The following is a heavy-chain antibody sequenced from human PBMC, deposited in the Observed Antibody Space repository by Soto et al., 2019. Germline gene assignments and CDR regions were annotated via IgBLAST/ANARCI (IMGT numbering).Heavy chain of an antibody. CDR1: GGSISSYY. J-gene: IGHJ4*02. CDR2: FHYSGST. Sequence: TETLSLTCTVSGGSISSYYWSWIRQPPGKGLKWIGYFHYSGSTNYNPSLKSRVTISVDTSKNQFSLKLSSVTAADTAVYYCARVPNTAMAAFDYWGQGTLVTVSS. V-gene: IGHV4-59*12. D-gene: IGHD5-18*01. CDR3: ARVPNTAMAAFDY.